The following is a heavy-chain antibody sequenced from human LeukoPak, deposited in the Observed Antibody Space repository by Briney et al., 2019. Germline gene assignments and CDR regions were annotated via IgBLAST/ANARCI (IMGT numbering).Heavy chain of an antibody. V-gene: IGHV3-21*01. Sequence: GGSLRLPCAASGFTFSSYSMNWVRQAPGKGLEWVSSISSSSSYIYYADSVKGRFTISRDNAKNSLYLQMNSLRAEDTAVYYCARGNYCSGGSCYSVPIDYWGQGTLVTVSS. CDR3: ARGNYCSGGSCYSVPIDY. CDR1: GFTFSSYS. D-gene: IGHD2-15*01. CDR2: ISSSSSYI. J-gene: IGHJ4*02.